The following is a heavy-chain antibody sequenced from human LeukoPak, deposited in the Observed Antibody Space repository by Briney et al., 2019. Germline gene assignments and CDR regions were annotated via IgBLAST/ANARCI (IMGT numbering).Heavy chain of an antibody. Sequence: SETLSLTCTVSGGSISSSSYYWGWIRQPPGKGLEWIGSIYYSGSTYCNPSLKSRVTISVDTSKNQFSLKLSSVTAADTAVYYCARPDIGGISHWGQGTLVTVSS. CDR3: ARPDIGGISH. CDR1: GGSISSSSYY. V-gene: IGHV4-39*01. J-gene: IGHJ4*02. D-gene: IGHD2-15*01. CDR2: IYYSGST.